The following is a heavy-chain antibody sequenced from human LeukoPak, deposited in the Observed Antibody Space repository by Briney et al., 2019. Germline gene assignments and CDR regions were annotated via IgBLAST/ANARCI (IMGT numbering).Heavy chain of an antibody. CDR3: AKDYTSGWTGGFDY. CDR2: ISWNSGSI. Sequence: PGRSLRLSCAASGFTFDDDAMHWVRQAPGKGLEWVSGISWNSGSIGYADSVKGRFTISRDNAKNSLYLQMSSLRAEDTALYYCAKDYTSGWTGGFDYWGQGTLVTVSS. D-gene: IGHD6-19*01. J-gene: IGHJ4*02. V-gene: IGHV3-9*01. CDR1: GFTFDDDA.